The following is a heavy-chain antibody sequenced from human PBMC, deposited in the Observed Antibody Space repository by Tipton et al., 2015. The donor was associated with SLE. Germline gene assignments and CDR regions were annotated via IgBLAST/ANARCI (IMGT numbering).Heavy chain of an antibody. Sequence: TLSLTCTVSGGSISNYYWSWVRQPAGKGLEWIGRIYPSGSTNYNPSLKSRVTMSVDTSKNQFSLKLSSVTAADTAVYYCARYKTRGSAFDIWGQGTMVTVSS. V-gene: IGHV4-4*07. D-gene: IGHD1-1*01. J-gene: IGHJ3*02. CDR2: IYPSGST. CDR1: GGSISNYY. CDR3: ARYKTRGSAFDI.